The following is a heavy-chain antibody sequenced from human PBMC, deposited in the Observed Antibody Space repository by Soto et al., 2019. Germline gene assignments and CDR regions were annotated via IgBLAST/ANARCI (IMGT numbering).Heavy chain of an antibody. CDR3: ARDPPDIVVVVAAGAWVDY. J-gene: IGHJ4*02. CDR1: GGTFSSYT. CDR2: IIPILGIA. V-gene: IGHV1-69*08. D-gene: IGHD2-15*01. Sequence: QVQLVQSGAEVKKPGSSVKVSCKASGGTFSSYTISWVRQAPGQGLEWMGRIIPILGIANYAQKFQGRVTITADKSSSTAYMELSSLRSEDTAVYYSARDPPDIVVVVAAGAWVDYWGQGTLVTVSS.